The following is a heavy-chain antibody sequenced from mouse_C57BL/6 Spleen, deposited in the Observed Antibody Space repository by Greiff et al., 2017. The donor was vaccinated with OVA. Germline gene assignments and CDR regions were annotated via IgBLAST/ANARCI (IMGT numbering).Heavy chain of an antibody. CDR2: ISDGGSYT. Sequence: EVHLVESGGGLVKPGGSLKLSCAASGFTFSSYAMSWVRQTPEKRLEWVATISDGGSYTYYPDNVKGRFTISRDNAKNNLYLQMSHLKSEDTAMYYCARVEASFDYWGQGTTLTVSS. CDR3: ARVEASFDY. J-gene: IGHJ2*01. V-gene: IGHV5-4*01. CDR1: GFTFSSYA. D-gene: IGHD6-1*01.